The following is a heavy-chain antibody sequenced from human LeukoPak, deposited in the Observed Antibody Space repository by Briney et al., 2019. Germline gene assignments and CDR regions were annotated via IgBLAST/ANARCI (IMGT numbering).Heavy chain of an antibody. D-gene: IGHD1-26*01. J-gene: IGHJ3*02. CDR2: IRYDGSNK. CDR1: GFTFSSYG. Sequence: GGSLRLSCAASGFTFSSYGMHWVRQAPGKGLEWVTFIRYDGSNKFYADSVKGRFTISRDNPKNTLYLQMNNLRVEDTAVYYCAKVGREHKEGAFDIGGQGTMVTVSA. V-gene: IGHV3-30*02. CDR3: AKVGREHKEGAFDI.